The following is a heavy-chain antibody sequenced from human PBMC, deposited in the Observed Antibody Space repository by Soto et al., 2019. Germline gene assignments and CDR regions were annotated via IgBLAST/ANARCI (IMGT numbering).Heavy chain of an antibody. CDR3: AIKVVGSTSRADCWYFDL. Sequence: EVQLLESGGDSVQPGGSVRLSCAGSGFTFINYAMNCVLQAPGKGLEWVSTLSGGGDATFFADSVRGRFTFSRDNYKNPVILAVNSLGVDDSDVDYYAIKVVGSTSRADCWYFDLGGRCTLVTVSS. J-gene: IGHJ2*01. CDR2: LSGGGDAT. V-gene: IGHV3-23*01. D-gene: IGHD2-21*01. CDR1: GFTFINYA.